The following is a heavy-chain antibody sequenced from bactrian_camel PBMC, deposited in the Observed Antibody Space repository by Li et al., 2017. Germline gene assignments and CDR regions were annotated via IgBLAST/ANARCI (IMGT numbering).Heavy chain of an antibody. Sequence: HVQLVESGGGSVQAGGSLRLSCAASGYTYSSYSMGWFRQTPGKEHEGVAAIDRYGVTVYSDSVKGRFTISQDNTKTTVYLQMNSLKPEDTAMYYCRSEAQRAGRCTGANSWGQGTQVTVS. J-gene: IGHJ6*01. CDR2: IDRYGVT. CDR1: GYTYSSYS. CDR3: RSEAQRAGRCTGANS. V-gene: IGHV3S9*01. D-gene: IGHD1*01.